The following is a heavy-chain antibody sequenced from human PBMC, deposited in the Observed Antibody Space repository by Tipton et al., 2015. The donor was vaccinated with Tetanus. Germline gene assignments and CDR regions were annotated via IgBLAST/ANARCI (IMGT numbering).Heavy chain of an antibody. CDR3: ARDTDYPLRGYSGYDLGWGSNYFDY. V-gene: IGHV3-21*01. D-gene: IGHD5-12*01. CDR2: ISSSSSYI. J-gene: IGHJ4*02. Sequence: SLRLSCAASGFTFSSYSMNWVRQAPGKGLEWVSSISSSSSYIYYADSVKGRFTISRDNAKNSLYLQMNSLRAEDTAVYYCARDTDYPLRGYSGYDLGWGSNYFDYWGQGTLVTVSS. CDR1: GFTFSSYS.